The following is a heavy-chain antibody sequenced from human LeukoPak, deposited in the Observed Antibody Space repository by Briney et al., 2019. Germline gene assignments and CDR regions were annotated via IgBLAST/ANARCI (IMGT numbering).Heavy chain of an antibody. D-gene: IGHD1-1*01. Sequence: GASVIVSFKASGYTFTSYDINWVRQAPGQGLEWMGWMNPNSGITGYAQKFQGRVTMTRNTSIRTAYMELSSLRSEDTAVYYCERSGTRYGMDVWGQGTTVTVSS. CDR2: MNPNSGIT. CDR3: ERSGTRYGMDV. V-gene: IGHV1-8*01. J-gene: IGHJ6*02. CDR1: GYTFTSYD.